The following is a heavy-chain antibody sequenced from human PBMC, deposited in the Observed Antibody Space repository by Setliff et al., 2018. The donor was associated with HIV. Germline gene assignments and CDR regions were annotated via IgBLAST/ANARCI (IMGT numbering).Heavy chain of an antibody. V-gene: IGHV1-69*13. CDR2: ITPIFGTT. D-gene: IGHD3-22*01. Sequence: SVKVSCKASGGTFSSYPISWVRQAPGQGLEWMGGITPIFGTTHYAQKFQGRVTVTADESTSTAYMQLSSLRSDDTAVYYCARGRNYDSSGYGDYYYYMDVWGKGPRSPSP. CDR1: GGTFSSYP. J-gene: IGHJ6*03. CDR3: ARGRNYDSSGYGDYYYYMDV.